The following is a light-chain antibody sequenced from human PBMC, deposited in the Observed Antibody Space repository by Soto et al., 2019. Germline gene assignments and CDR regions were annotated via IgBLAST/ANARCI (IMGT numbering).Light chain of an antibody. J-gene: IGKJ4*01. CDR3: QQSYSTPLT. CDR2: AAS. V-gene: IGKV1-39*01. CDR1: QSISSY. Sequence: IQMTQSPSSLSASVGDRVTITCRASQSISSYLNWYQQKPGKAPKLLIYAASSLQSGVPSRFSGSGSGTDFTLTISSLQPEDFATYYCQQSYSTPLTFGGGTTVDIK.